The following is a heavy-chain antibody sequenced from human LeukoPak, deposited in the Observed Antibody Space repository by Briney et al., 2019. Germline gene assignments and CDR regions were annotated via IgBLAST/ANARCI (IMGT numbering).Heavy chain of an antibody. CDR1: GFTFRNYW. Sequence: GGSLRLSCAASGFTFRNYWMTWVRQAPGKGLEWVANIKQDGTQSIYVDSVKGRFTISRDNAKNSLYLQMNSLRAEETAVYYCARLRPYSSTWYAYYGMDVWGRGTTVTVSS. CDR3: ARLRPYSSTWYAYYGMDV. J-gene: IGHJ6*02. V-gene: IGHV3-7*01. CDR2: IKQDGTQS. D-gene: IGHD6-13*01.